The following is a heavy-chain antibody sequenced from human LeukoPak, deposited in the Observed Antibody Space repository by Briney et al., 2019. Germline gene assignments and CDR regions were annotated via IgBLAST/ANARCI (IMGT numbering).Heavy chain of an antibody. V-gene: IGHV4-59*08. D-gene: IGHD3-10*01. CDR1: GGSISTYY. J-gene: IGHJ5*02. Sequence: PSETLSLTCIVSGGSISTYYWTWFRQPPGKGLEYIGYIFYDGSINYNPSLKSRVTISVDTSKNQFSLKLNSVTAADTAVYYCARRSLTMVRGVIQHDNWFDPWGQATLVTVSS. CDR3: ARRSLTMVRGVIQHDNWFDP. CDR2: IFYDGSI.